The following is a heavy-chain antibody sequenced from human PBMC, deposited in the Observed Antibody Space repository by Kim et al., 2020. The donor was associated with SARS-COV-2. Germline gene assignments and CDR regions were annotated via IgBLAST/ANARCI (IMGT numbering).Heavy chain of an antibody. V-gene: IGHV1-8*01. Sequence: YAQKFQGRVTMTRNTSISTAYMELSSLRSEDTAVYYCARGPSVEYYGMDVWGQGTTVTVSS. J-gene: IGHJ6*02. CDR3: ARGPSVEYYGMDV. D-gene: IGHD1-1*01.